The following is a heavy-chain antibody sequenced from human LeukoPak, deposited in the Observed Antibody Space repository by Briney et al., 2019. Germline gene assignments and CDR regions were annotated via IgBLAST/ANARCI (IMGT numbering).Heavy chain of an antibody. Sequence: SGGSLRLSCAASGFTFSRIAMTWVRQAPGKGLEWVSTIRSNGDTAYNADSVRGRFAISRDNSKNALFLRMNSLRVEDTAIYYCAKGQELDDGVFDSWGQGTLVTVSS. D-gene: IGHD1-1*01. V-gene: IGHV3-23*01. J-gene: IGHJ4*02. CDR1: GFTFSRIA. CDR3: AKGQELDDGVFDS. CDR2: IRSNGDTA.